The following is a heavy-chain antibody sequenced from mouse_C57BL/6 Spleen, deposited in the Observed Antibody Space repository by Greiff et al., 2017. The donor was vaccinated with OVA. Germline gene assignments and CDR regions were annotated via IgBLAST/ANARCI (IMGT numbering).Heavy chain of an antibody. D-gene: IGHD2-3*01. CDR3: ARGSYDGDY. J-gene: IGHJ2*01. V-gene: IGHV1-53*01. Sequence: QVQLQQSGTELVKPGASVKLSCKASGYTFNSYCMHWVKQRPGQGLEWIGNINPSNGGTNYNEKFKSKATLTADKSSSTAYMQRISLTSVDSAVCYCARGSYDGDYWGQGTTLTVSA. CDR1: GYTFNSYC. CDR2: INPSNGGT.